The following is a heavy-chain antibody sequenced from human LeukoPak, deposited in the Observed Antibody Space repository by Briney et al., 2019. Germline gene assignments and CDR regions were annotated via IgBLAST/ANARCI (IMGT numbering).Heavy chain of an antibody. CDR2: ITTSTGNP. V-gene: IGHV7-4-1*02. J-gene: IGHJ5*01. D-gene: IGHD6-19*01. CDR3: ARDPYAPPSSDLQRFDS. Sequence: GASVKVSRDAPGYIFTNYAINWMRQAPGQGVEGMGWITTSTGNPTYAQGFTGRFVFSSDTSVSTAYLQISSLRAEDTAVYYCARDPYAPPSSDLQRFDSWGQGTLVTVSS. CDR1: GYIFTNYA.